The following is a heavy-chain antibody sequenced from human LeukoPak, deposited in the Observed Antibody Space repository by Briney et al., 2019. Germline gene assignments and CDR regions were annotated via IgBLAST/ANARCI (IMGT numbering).Heavy chain of an antibody. V-gene: IGHV3-30*03. CDR1: GFTFSSYG. CDR2: ISYDGSNK. J-gene: IGHJ4*02. D-gene: IGHD6-13*01. CDR3: ARWGPRSSSSYYRFDY. Sequence: GSLRLSCAASGFTFSSYGMHRVRQAPGKGLEWVAVISYDGSNKYYADSVKGRFTISRDNSKNTLYLQMNSLRAEDTAVYYCARWGPRSSSSYYRFDYWGQGTLVTVSS.